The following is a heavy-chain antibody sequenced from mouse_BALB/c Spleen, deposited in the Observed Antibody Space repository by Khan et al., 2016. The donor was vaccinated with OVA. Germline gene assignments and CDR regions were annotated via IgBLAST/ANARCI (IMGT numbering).Heavy chain of an antibody. V-gene: IGHV5-9-3*01. J-gene: IGHJ3*01. D-gene: IGHD2-1*01. CDR1: GFTFSTYA. CDR3: ARSPYGNFAY. CDR2: ISSYGDYT. Sequence: EVELVESGGGLVKPGGSLKLSCAASGFTFSTYAMSWVRQTPEKRLEWVATISSYGDYTYYPDNVTGRFTISRANAKNTLYLQMSSLRSEDTAMYYCARSPYGNFAYWGQGTLVTVSA.